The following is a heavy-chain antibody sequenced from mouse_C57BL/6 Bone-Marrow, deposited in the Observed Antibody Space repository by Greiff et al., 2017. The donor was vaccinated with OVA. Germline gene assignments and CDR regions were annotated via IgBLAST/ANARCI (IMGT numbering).Heavy chain of an antibody. Sequence: VKLLESGPGLVQPSQSLSITCTVSGFSLTSYGVHWVRQPPGKGLEWLGVIWSGGSTDSNAAFISRLSISKDNSKSQVFFKMNSLQADDTAIYYCAKNYYGSRDFDYWGQGTTLTVSS. V-gene: IGHV2-4*01. CDR1: GFSLTSYG. CDR3: AKNYYGSRDFDY. J-gene: IGHJ2*01. D-gene: IGHD1-1*01. CDR2: IWSGGST.